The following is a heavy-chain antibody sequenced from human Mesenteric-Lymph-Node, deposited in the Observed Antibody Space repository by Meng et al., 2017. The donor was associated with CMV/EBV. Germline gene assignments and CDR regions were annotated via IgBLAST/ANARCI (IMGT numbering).Heavy chain of an antibody. J-gene: IGHJ4*02. CDR3: ARGPSHGAFDY. D-gene: IGHD1-26*01. CDR2: IDPNSGGT. CDR1: GYTFTGYY. V-gene: IGHV1-2*02. Sequence: CKSSGYTFTGYYMHRLRQAPGQGLEWMGCIDPNSGGTNHAQKFQGGVTMTRDTSISTAYMELNRLRSDDTAVYYCARGPSHGAFDYWGQGTLVTVSS.